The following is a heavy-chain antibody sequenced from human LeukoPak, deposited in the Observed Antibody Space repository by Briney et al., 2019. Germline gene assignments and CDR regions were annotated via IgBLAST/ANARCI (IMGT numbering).Heavy chain of an antibody. CDR1: GVSISSGGQY. CDR2: IFYRDST. V-gene: IGHV4-31*03. CDR3: ARDRGNGWPYFFDY. D-gene: IGHD6-19*01. Sequence: SETLSLTCTVSGVSISSGGQYWSWIRQSPGKGLEWIGYIFYRDSTNYNPSLKSRATISVDTSKNQFSLNLTSLTAADAAVYYCARDRGNGWPYFFDYWGRGTLVTVSS. J-gene: IGHJ4*02.